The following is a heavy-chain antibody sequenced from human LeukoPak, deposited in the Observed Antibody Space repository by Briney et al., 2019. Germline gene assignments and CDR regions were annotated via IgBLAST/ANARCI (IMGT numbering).Heavy chain of an antibody. Sequence: GGSLRLSCVASGFTLSNAWMSWVRQAPGKGLEWVSVIYSGGSTYYADSVKGRFTISRDNSKNTLYLQMNSLRAEDTAVYYCSAPFDYWGQGTLVTVSS. CDR2: IYSGGST. J-gene: IGHJ4*02. CDR1: GFTLSNAW. CDR3: SAPFDY. V-gene: IGHV3-53*01.